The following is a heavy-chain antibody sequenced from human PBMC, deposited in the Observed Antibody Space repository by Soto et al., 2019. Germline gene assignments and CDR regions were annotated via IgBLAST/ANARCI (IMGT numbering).Heavy chain of an antibody. CDR3: ARGGYGSGRITTNGMDV. D-gene: IGHD3-10*01. CDR2: VIPIFGTA. CDR1: GGTFSSYA. J-gene: IGHJ6*02. V-gene: IGHV1-69*12. Sequence: QVQLVQSGAEVKKPGSSVKVSCKASGGTFSSYAISWVRQAPGQGLEWMGGVIPIFGTANYAQKFQGRVTITADESTSTAYMELSSLRSEDTAVYYCARGGYGSGRITTNGMDVWGQGTTVTVSS.